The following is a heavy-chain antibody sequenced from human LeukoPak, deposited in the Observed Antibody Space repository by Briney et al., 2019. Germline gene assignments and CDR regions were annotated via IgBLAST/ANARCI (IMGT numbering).Heavy chain of an antibody. J-gene: IGHJ4*02. CDR1: GISISSSNSY. CDR3: ARRAVRYFDWDYYFDY. D-gene: IGHD3-9*01. CDR2: IYYTGNT. V-gene: IGHV4-39*07. Sequence: SETLSLTCTVSGISISSSNSYWGWIRQPPGKGLEWIGSIYYTGNTYYNASLKSRVTISIDTSKNQISLRLTSVTAADTAVYYCARRAVRYFDWDYYFDYWGQGTLVTVSS.